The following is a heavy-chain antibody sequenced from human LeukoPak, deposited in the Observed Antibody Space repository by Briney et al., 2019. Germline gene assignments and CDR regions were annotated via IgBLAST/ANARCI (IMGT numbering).Heavy chain of an antibody. CDR3: XXXXQQLVRSYFDY. V-gene: IGHV4-38-2*02. CDR1: GYSISSGYY. Sequence: PSETLSLTCTVSGYSISSGYYWGWIRQPPGKGLEWIGSIYHSGSTYYNPSLKSRVTISVDTSKNQFSLKLSSVTAADTAVYYXXXXXQQLVRSYFDYWGQGTLVTVSS. D-gene: IGHD6-13*01. CDR2: IYHSGST. J-gene: IGHJ4*02.